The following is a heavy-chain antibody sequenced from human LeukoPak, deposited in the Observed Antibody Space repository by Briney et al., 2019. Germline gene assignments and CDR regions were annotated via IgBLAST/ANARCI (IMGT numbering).Heavy chain of an antibody. V-gene: IGHV1-46*01. J-gene: IGHJ3*02. CDR1: GYTFTSYY. CDR3: AIVGALQGQAFDI. Sequence: ASVKVSCKASGYTFTSYYMHWVRQAPGQGLEWMGIINPSGGSTSYAQKFQGRVTMTRDTSTSTVYMELSSLRSEDTAVYYCAIVGALQGQAFDIWGQGTMVTVSS. D-gene: IGHD1-26*01. CDR2: INPSGGST.